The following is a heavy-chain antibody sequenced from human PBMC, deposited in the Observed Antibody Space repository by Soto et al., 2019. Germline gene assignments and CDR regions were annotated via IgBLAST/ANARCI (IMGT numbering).Heavy chain of an antibody. CDR3: AMEAGDYASLGYDYNSVDL. Sequence: VQLLESGGGLVQPGGSLRLSCKASGCTFLYYAMTWVRQAPGKGLEWVSGMTGVGGSIYYAESVKGRFRISRDNSKDTLYLEMNDLRAEDTAVYYCAMEAGDYASLGYDYNSVDLWGQGTTVTVSS. D-gene: IGHD4-17*01. CDR1: GCTFLYYA. V-gene: IGHV3-23*01. CDR2: MTGVGGSI. J-gene: IGHJ6*02.